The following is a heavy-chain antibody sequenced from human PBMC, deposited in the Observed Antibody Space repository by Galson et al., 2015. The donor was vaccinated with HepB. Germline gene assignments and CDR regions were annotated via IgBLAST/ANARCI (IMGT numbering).Heavy chain of an antibody. CDR3: AGGLNTYFDY. J-gene: IGHJ4*02. CDR2: TYYRSKWYT. CDR1: GDSVPSNSAA. Sequence: CAISGDSVPSNSAAWNWIRQSPSRGLEWLGRTYYRSKWYTDYAISVKGRITINADTSKNQFSLQLKSVTPEDTAVYFCAGGLNTYFDYWGQGILVTVAA. V-gene: IGHV6-1*01. D-gene: IGHD2/OR15-2a*01.